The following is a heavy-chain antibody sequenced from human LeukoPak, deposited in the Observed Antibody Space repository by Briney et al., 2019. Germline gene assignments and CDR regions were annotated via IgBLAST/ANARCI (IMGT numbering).Heavy chain of an antibody. V-gene: IGHV3-7*03. CDR3: ARVGREVSAFDI. Sequence: PGGSLRLSCAASGFTFSTYWMSWVRQAPGKGLEWVANIKQDGSEKYYVDSVKGRFTISRDNAKNSLYLQMNSLRAEDTALYYCARVGREVSAFDIWGQGTMVTVSS. CDR2: IKQDGSEK. J-gene: IGHJ3*02. CDR1: GFTFSTYW.